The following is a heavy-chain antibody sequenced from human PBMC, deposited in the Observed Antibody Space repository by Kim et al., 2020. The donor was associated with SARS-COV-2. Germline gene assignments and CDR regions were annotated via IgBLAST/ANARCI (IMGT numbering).Heavy chain of an antibody. CDR3: ASTCSGGSCPMGDFDY. V-gene: IGHV4-31*03. CDR1: GGSISSGGYY. J-gene: IGHJ4*02. Sequence: SETLSLTCTVSGGSISSGGYYWSWIRQHPGKGLEWIGYIYYSGSTYYNPSLKSRVTISVDTSKNQFSLKLSSVTAADTAVYYCASTCSGGSCPMGDFDYWGQGTLVTVSS. CDR2: IYYSGST. D-gene: IGHD2-15*01.